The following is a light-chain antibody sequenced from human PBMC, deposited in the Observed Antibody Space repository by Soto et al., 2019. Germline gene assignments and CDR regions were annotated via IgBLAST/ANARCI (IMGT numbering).Light chain of an antibody. CDR1: QSVSSSY. J-gene: IGKJ2*01. CDR3: QHYGNSTTFT. Sequence: EIVLTQSPGTLSLSPGERATLSCRASQSVSSSYLAWYQQKPGQAPRLLIYVASSRATGIPDRFSGSGSGTDFTLTISRLEPEDFAVYFCQHYGNSTTFTFGQGTKVEIK. CDR2: VAS. V-gene: IGKV3-20*01.